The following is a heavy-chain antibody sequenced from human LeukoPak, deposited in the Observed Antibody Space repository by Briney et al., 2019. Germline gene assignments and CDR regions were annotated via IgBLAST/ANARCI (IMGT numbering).Heavy chain of an antibody. CDR1: GFTFDDYA. Sequence: GGSLRLSCAASGFTFDDYAMHWVRQAPGKGLEWVSGISWNSGSIGYADSVKGRFTISRDNAKNSLYLQMNSLRAEDTALYCCAKGFDSYYGSGSHTNDAFDIWGQGTMVTVSS. CDR2: ISWNSGSI. CDR3: AKGFDSYYGSGSHTNDAFDI. D-gene: IGHD3-10*01. J-gene: IGHJ3*02. V-gene: IGHV3-9*01.